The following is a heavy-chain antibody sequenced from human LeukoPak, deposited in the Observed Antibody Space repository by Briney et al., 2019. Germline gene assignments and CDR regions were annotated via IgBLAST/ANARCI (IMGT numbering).Heavy chain of an antibody. CDR2: INPNSGGT. J-gene: IGHJ5*02. V-gene: IGHV1-2*02. Sequence: ALVKVSCKASGYTFTGYYMHWVRQAPGQGLEWMGWINPNSGGTNYAQKFQGRVTMTRDTSISTAYMELSRLRSDDTAVYYCAGDLWSGYLGWFDPWGQGTLVTVSS. D-gene: IGHD3-3*01. CDR1: GYTFTGYY. CDR3: AGDLWSGYLGWFDP.